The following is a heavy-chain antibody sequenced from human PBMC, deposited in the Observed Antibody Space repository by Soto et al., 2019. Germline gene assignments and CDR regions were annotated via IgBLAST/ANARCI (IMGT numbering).Heavy chain of an antibody. V-gene: IGHV4-30-2*01. CDR1: GGSISGGAYS. Sequence: QLQLQESGSGLVKPSQTLSLTCAVSGGSISGGAYSWSWIRQPPGKGLEWIGYIYHSGTTYYHPSLRSRVAISVDTSKSQFSLKLSSVTAADTAIYYCARALYYSDSWGQGTLVTVSS. J-gene: IGHJ4*02. CDR2: IYHSGTT. CDR3: ARALYYSDS.